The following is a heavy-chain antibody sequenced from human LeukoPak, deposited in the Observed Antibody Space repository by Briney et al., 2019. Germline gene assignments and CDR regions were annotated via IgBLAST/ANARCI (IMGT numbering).Heavy chain of an antibody. J-gene: IGHJ3*02. Sequence: GESLRLSCTASGFTFSSYDMNWVRQAPGKGLERVSSISTRSTYVYLADSLKGRFTISRDNAENTLYLQMNSLRAEDTVVYCCARSQAGVLMRKDPFDIWGQGTMVTVSS. CDR3: ARSQAGVLMRKDPFDI. CDR2: ISTRSTYV. D-gene: IGHD2-8*01. CDR1: GFTFSSYD. V-gene: IGHV3-21*01.